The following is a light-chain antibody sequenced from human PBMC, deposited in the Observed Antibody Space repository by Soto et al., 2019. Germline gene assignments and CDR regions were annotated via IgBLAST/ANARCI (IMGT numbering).Light chain of an antibody. CDR1: RPIKSW. V-gene: IGKV1-5*03. Sequence: DIKMSQSPSTLSASVGDRVTITCRASRPIKSWLAWYQQKPGKAPKLLIYEASSLESGVPSRFGGSGSGTEFTLIISGLQPDDFATYYCQEYDSYSWTFGQGTKVDNK. CDR3: QEYDSYSWT. CDR2: EAS. J-gene: IGKJ1*01.